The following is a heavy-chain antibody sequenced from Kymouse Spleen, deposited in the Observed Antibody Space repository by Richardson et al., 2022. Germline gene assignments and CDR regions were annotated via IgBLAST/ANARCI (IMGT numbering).Heavy chain of an antibody. Sequence: QVQLVESGGGVVQPGRSLRLSCAASGFTFSSYGMHWVRQAPGKGLEWVAVIWYDGSNKYYADSVKGRFTISRDNSKNTLYLQMNSLRAEDTAVYYCVYYDILTGYSFDYWGQGTLVTVSS. V-gene: IGHV3-33*01. CDR3: VYYDILTGYSFDY. CDR2: IWYDGSNK. J-gene: IGHJ4*02. D-gene: IGHD3-9*01. CDR1: GFTFSSYG.